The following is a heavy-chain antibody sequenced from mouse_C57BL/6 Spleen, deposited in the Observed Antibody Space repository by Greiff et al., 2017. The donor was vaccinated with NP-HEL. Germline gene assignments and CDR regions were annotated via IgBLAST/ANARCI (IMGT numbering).Heavy chain of an antibody. CDR2: ISSGGSYT. Sequence: EVKLMESGGDLVKPGGSLKLSCAASGFTFSSYGMSWVRQTPDKRLEWVATISSGGSYTYYPDSVKGRFTITRDNAKNTLYLQMSSLKSEDTAMYYCERHGRQLRLFDYWGQGTTLTVSS. V-gene: IGHV5-6*01. CDR3: ERHGRQLRLFDY. D-gene: IGHD3-2*02. CDR1: GFTFSSYG. J-gene: IGHJ2*01.